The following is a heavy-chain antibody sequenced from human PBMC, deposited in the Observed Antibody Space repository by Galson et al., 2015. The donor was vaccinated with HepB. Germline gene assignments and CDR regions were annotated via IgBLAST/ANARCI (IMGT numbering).Heavy chain of an antibody. D-gene: IGHD3-16*02. J-gene: IGHJ6*03. CDR2: IIPIFGTA. V-gene: IGHV1-69*13. CDR3: ARQPITFGGVIVSYYYYYMDV. CDR1: GGTFSSYA. Sequence: SVKVSCKASGGTFSSYAISWVRQAPGQGLEWMGGIIPIFGTANYAQKFQGRVTITADESTSTAYMELSSLRSEDTAVYYCARQPITFGGVIVSYYYYYMDVWGKGTTVTVSS.